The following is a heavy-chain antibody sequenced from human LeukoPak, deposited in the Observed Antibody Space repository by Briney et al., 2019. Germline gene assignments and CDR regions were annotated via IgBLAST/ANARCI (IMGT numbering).Heavy chain of an antibody. CDR2: ISYDGSNK. D-gene: IGHD3-9*01. CDR1: GFTFSGYG. Sequence: GRSLRLSCAASGFTFSGYGMHWVRQAPGKGLEWVAVISYDGSNKYYADSVKGRFTISRDNSKNTLYLQMNSLRAEDTAVYYCAKGAFDIWGQGTLVTVSS. CDR3: AKGAFDI. V-gene: IGHV3-30*18. J-gene: IGHJ4*02.